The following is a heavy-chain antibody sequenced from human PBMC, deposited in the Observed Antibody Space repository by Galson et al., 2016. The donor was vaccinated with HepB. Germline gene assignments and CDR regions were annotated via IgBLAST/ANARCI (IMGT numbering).Heavy chain of an antibody. J-gene: IGHJ4*02. CDR1: GFTLSSYA. CDR3: AKDLLYSSGSYFYDF. CDR2: ISGSLLYT. D-gene: IGHD6-19*01. V-gene: IGHV3-23*01. Sequence: SLRLSCAASGFTLSSYAMSWVRQAPGKGLEWVSAISGSLLYTYYADSVRGRFSISSDNSRNTLYLQMDSLSDEDSAIYYCAKDLLYSSGSYFYDFWVLGTLVTVPS.